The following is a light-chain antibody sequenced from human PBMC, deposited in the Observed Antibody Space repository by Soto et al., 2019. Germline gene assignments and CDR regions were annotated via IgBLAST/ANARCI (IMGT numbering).Light chain of an antibody. V-gene: IGLV2-8*01. CDR3: SSYAGTNTPYV. CDR1: SSDAGGYYY. CDR2: EVS. J-gene: IGLJ1*01. Sequence: QSVLPQPPSASGSPGQSVTISCTGTSSDAGGYYYVSWYQQHPGKAPKLMIYEVSKRPSGVPDRFSGSKSGNTASLTVSGLQAEDEADYYCSSYAGTNTPYVFGTGTKVTVL.